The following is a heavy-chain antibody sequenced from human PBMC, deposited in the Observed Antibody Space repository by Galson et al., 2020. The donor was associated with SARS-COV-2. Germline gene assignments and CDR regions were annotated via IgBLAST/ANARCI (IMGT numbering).Heavy chain of an antibody. V-gene: IGHV3-30*02. Sequence: GGSLRLSCAVSGFTFSSYGMHWVRQAPGKGLEWVAFIRYDGGDKYYADSVKGRFTISRDNSKSTLYLLTNSLRGEDTAVYYCAKDPTYYSGGWTKGYFDYWGQGTLVTVSS. CDR1: GFTFSSYG. CDR2: IRYDGGDK. D-gene: IGHD6-19*01. CDR3: AKDPTYYSGGWTKGYFDY. J-gene: IGHJ4*02.